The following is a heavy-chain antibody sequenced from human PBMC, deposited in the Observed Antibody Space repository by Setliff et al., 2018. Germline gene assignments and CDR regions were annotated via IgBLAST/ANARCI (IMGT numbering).Heavy chain of an antibody. D-gene: IGHD4-17*01. Sequence: WASVKVSCKASGYSFTNHYIHWVRQAPGQGLEWMGRINPSSGGISYAQKLQGRVIMTRDTSTSTVYMEVSRLRSEDTAVYHCARESVEMTTSTRSGFDYWGQGTLVT. CDR2: INPSSGGI. V-gene: IGHV1-46*04. J-gene: IGHJ4*02. CDR1: GYSFTNHY. CDR3: ARESVEMTTSTRSGFDY.